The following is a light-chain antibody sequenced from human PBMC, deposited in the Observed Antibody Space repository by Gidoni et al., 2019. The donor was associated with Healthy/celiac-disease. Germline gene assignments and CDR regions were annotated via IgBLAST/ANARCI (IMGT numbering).Light chain of an antibody. CDR2: KAS. CDR1: QSISSW. V-gene: IGKV1-5*03. CDR3: QQYNSYLLT. Sequence: DNQKNPSPSTLSASVGDRVTITCRASQSISSWLAWYQQKPGKAPKLLIYKASSLESGVPSRFSGSGSGTEFTLTISNLQPDDFATYYCQQYNSYLLTFGQGTKLEIE. J-gene: IGKJ2*01.